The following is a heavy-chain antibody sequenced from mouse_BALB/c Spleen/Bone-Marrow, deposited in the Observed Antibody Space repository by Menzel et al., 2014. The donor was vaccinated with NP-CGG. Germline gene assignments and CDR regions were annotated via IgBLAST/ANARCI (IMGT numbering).Heavy chain of an antibody. V-gene: IGHV14-3*02. CDR3: ARYDYGGYFDY. Sequence: VQLKQSGAELVKPGASVKLSCTASGFNIKDTYMHWVKQRPEQGLEWIGRIDPANGNTKYEPKFPGKATITADTSSNTAYLRLSSLASEDTAVYYCARYDYGGYFDYWGQGTTLTVSS. J-gene: IGHJ2*01. D-gene: IGHD2-4*01. CDR1: GFNIKDTY. CDR2: IDPANGNT.